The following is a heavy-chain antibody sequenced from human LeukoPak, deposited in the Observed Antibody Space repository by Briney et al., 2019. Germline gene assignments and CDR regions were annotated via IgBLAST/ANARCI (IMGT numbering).Heavy chain of an antibody. CDR2: IYYSGST. CDR1: GGSISSGGYY. D-gene: IGHD3-16*01. V-gene: IGHV4-31*03. Sequence: PSETLSLTCTVSGGSISSGGYYWSWIRQHPGKGLEWIVYIYYSGSTYYNPSLKSRVTISVDTSKNQFSLKLSSVTAADTAVYYCAREPYYVWGSLGLFDYWGQGTLVTVSS. CDR3: AREPYYVWGSLGLFDY. J-gene: IGHJ4*02.